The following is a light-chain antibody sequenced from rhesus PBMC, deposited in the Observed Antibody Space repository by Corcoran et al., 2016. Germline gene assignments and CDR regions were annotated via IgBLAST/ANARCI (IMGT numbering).Light chain of an antibody. CDR1: QGISSW. CDR2: KAS. Sequence: DIQMTQSPSSLSASVGDRVTITCRASQGISSWLAWYQQKPWKAPKLLFYKASSLQSGVPSSFRVSGSGTDFTLTISSLQPEDFATYDCQQYNSAPRTFGQGTKVEIK. J-gene: IGKJ1*01. V-gene: IGKV1-21*01. CDR3: QQYNSAPRT.